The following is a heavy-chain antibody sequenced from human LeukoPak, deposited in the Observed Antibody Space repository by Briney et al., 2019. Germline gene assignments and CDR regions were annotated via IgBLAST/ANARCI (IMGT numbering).Heavy chain of an antibody. CDR3: ARDPITFGGVIVIPEILGMDV. Sequence: ASVKVSCKASGYTFTGYYMLWVRQAPGQGLEWMGWINPNSGGTNYAQKFQGRVTMTRDTSITTAYMELSRPRSDDTAVYYCARDPITFGGVIVIPEILGMDVWGQGTTVTVSS. CDR1: GYTFTGYY. D-gene: IGHD3-16*02. V-gene: IGHV1-2*02. J-gene: IGHJ6*02. CDR2: INPNSGGT.